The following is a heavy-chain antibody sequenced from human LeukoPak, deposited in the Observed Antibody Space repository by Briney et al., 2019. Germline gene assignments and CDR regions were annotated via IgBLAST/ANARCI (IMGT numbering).Heavy chain of an antibody. CDR2: TSNDESNR. J-gene: IGHJ4*02. CDR1: GFTFSTYA. CDR3: LRENGIVGATMFF. Sequence: GGSLRLSCAASGFTFSTYAMHWVRQAPRKGLGWVAVTSNDESNRYYADSVKGRFTISRDNYQNTLYLEMNSLRAEDTAVYYCLRENGIVGATMFFWGQGTLVTVSS. V-gene: IGHV3-30*04. D-gene: IGHD1-26*01.